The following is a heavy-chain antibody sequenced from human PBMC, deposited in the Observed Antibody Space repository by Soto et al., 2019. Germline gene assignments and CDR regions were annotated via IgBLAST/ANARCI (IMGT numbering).Heavy chain of an antibody. CDR2: IIPIFGTS. D-gene: IGHD2-2*01. CDR3: ARLTPNLVPATMRYSTSLDY. Sequence: GASVKVSCKASGGTFNNYAINWVRQAPGQGLEWMGGIIPIFGTSNYAQKFQGRVTITADESTSTAYMELSSLRSEDTAVYYCARLTPNLVPATMRYSTSLDYWGQGTLVTVSS. CDR1: GGTFNNYA. V-gene: IGHV1-69*13. J-gene: IGHJ4*02.